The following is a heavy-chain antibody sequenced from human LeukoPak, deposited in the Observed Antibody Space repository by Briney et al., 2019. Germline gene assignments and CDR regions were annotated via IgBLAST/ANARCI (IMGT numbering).Heavy chain of an antibody. J-gene: IGHJ6*04. V-gene: IGHV4-4*02. D-gene: IGHD5-12*01. CDR1: GGSISSTNW. CDR2: IYYSGTT. Sequence: PSETLSLTCAVSGGSISSTNWWSWVRQPPGKGLEWIGEIYYSGTTNYNPSLKSRVTISVDTSKNQFSLKLSSVTAADTAVYYCASTPIKRGDYRMDVWGKGTTVTISS. CDR3: ASTPIKRGDYRMDV.